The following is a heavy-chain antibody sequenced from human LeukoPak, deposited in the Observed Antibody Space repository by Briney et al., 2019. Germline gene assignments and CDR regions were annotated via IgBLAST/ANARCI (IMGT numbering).Heavy chain of an antibody. Sequence: SETLSLTCTVSGGSISSRGYYWGWIRQPPGKGLEWIGSIHYSGSNYYKSSLKRRVTISVDTSKNQFSLRPSSVTAADTAVYYCMRSHHCGGECLSVVDVWGKGTTVTVSS. D-gene: IGHD2-21*01. J-gene: IGHJ6*04. CDR1: GGSISSRGYY. CDR2: IHYSGSN. CDR3: MRSHHCGGECLSVVDV. V-gene: IGHV4-39*07.